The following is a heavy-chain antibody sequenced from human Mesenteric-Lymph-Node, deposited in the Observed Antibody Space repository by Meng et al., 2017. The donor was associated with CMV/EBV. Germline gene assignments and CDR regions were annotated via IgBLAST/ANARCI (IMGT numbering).Heavy chain of an antibody. D-gene: IGHD6-6*01. J-gene: IGHJ4*02. Sequence: SGAASGFTFSSYWMSWVRQAPGKRLEWVANIKQDGSEKYYVDPVKGRVTISRDNAKNSLYLQMNSLRAEDTAVYYCARDRVMYTSSADFDYWGQGTLVTVSS. CDR2: IKQDGSEK. CDR3: ARDRVMYTSSADFDY. V-gene: IGHV3-7*01. CDR1: GFTFSSYW.